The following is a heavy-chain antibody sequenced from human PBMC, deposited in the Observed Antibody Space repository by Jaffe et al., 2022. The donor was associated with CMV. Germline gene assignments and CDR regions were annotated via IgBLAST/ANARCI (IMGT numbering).Heavy chain of an antibody. D-gene: IGHD3-16*01. CDR3: ARSLDFMITFGGGYWFDP. CDR2: INAGNGNT. Sequence: QVQLVQSGAEVKKPGASVKVSCKASGYTFTSYAMHWVRQAPGQRLEWMGWINAGNGNTKYSQKFQGRVTITRDTSASTAYMELSSLRSEDTAVYYCARSLDFMITFGGGYWFDPWGQGTLVTVSS. J-gene: IGHJ5*02. V-gene: IGHV1-3*01. CDR1: GYTFTSYA.